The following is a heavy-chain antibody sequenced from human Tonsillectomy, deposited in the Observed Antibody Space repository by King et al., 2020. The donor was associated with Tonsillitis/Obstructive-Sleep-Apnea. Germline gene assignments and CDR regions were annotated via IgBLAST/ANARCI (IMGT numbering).Heavy chain of an antibody. CDR3: AKACRSLATIWGYYFDY. J-gene: IGHJ4*02. Sequence: VQLVESGGGLVQPGGSLRLSCAASGFTFSSYAMSWVRQAPGKGLEWVSAISGSGGSTYYADSVKGRFTISRDNSKNTLYLQMNSLRAEDTAVYYCAKACRSLATIWGYYFDYWGQGTLVTVSS. CDR2: ISGSGGST. CDR1: GFTFSSYA. V-gene: IGHV3-23*04. D-gene: IGHD5-12*01.